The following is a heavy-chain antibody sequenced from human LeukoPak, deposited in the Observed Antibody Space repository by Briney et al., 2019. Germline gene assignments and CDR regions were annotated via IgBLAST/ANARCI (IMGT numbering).Heavy chain of an antibody. CDR3: AKDGRGRYCSGGSCNARDYYYGMDV. D-gene: IGHD2-15*01. CDR1: GFTVSSNY. Sequence: PGGSLRLSCAASGFTVSSNYMSWVRQAPGKGLEWVAFIRYDGSNKYYADSVKGRFTISRDNSKNTLYLQMNSLRAEDTAVYYCAKDGRGRYCSGGSCNARDYYYGMDVWGQGTTVTVSS. J-gene: IGHJ6*02. V-gene: IGHV3-30*02. CDR2: IRYDGSNK.